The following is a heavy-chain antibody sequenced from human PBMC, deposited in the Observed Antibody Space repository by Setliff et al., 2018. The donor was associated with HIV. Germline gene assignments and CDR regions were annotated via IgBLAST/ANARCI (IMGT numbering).Heavy chain of an antibody. Sequence: SETLSLTCTVSGGSISSHYWSWIRQPAGKGLEWIGRIYTSGNTNYNPSLKSRVTMSVDTSKNQFSLKLSSVTAADTAVYYCARNLRASVLDYMDVWGKGTTVTVSS. CDR2: IYTSGNT. CDR3: ARNLRASVLDYMDV. J-gene: IGHJ6*03. V-gene: IGHV4-4*07. CDR1: GGSISSHY. D-gene: IGHD2-8*01.